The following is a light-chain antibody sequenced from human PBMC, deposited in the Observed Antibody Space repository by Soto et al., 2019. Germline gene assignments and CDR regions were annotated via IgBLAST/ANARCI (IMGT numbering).Light chain of an antibody. CDR1: QSVSSY. CDR2: DAS. J-gene: IGKJ1*01. V-gene: IGKV3-11*01. Sequence: EIVLTQSPATLSLSPGERATLSCRASQSVSSYLAWYQQKPGQAPRLLIYDASNRATGIPARFIGSGSGTDFTLTISSLEPEDFAFYYCQQRSNWPPWTFGQGTKVEIK. CDR3: QQRSNWPPWT.